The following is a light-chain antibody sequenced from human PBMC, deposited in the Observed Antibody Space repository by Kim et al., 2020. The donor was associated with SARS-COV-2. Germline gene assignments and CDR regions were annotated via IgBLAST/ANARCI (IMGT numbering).Light chain of an antibody. Sequence: GHSITISGTGTSSDVGGYNYVSWHQQHPGKAPKVMIYDVNNRPSGVSNRFSGSKSGNTASLTISGLQAEVEADYYCDSYTSSDTRVFGGGTKLTVL. V-gene: IGLV2-14*03. CDR3: DSYTSSDTRV. CDR1: SSDVGGYNY. J-gene: IGLJ3*02. CDR2: DVN.